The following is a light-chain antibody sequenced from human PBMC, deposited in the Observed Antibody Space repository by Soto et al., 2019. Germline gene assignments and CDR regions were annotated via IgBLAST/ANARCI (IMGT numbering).Light chain of an antibody. CDR1: QSVSSN. Sequence: EIVMTQSPATLSVSPGERATLSCRASQSVSSNLAWYQQKPGQAPRLRIYGASTRATGTPARSSGSGSGTEFTLTISSLQSEDFAVYYCQQYNNWPPPYTLGQGTKLELK. CDR2: GAS. J-gene: IGKJ2*01. CDR3: QQYNNWPPPYT. V-gene: IGKV3-15*01.